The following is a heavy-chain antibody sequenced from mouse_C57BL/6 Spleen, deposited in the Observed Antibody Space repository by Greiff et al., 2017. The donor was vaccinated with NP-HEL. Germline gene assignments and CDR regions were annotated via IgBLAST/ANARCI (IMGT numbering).Heavy chain of an antibody. D-gene: IGHD2-4*01. CDR2: INPNNGGT. CDR1: GYTFTDYN. V-gene: IGHV1-18*01. Sequence: EVQLQQSGPELVKPGASVKIPCKASGYTFTDYNMDWVKQSHGKSLEWIGDINPNNGGTIYNQKFKGKATLTVDKSSSTAYMELRSLTSEDTAVYYCARKGNYAVFAYWGQGTLVTVSA. CDR3: ARKGNYAVFAY. J-gene: IGHJ3*01.